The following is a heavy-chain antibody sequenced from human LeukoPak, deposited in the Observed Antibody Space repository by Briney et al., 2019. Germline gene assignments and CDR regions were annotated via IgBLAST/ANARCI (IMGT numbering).Heavy chain of an antibody. CDR2: IYSGGST. CDR3: AKETLGYYVKWFDP. CDR1: GFTVSSNY. J-gene: IGHJ5*02. V-gene: IGHV3-66*01. D-gene: IGHD2-15*01. Sequence: PGGSLRLSCAASGFTVSSNYMSWVRQAPGKGLEWVSVIYSGGSTYYADSVKGRFTISRDNSKNTLYLQMNSLRAEDTAVYYCAKETLGYYVKWFDPWGQGTLVTVSS.